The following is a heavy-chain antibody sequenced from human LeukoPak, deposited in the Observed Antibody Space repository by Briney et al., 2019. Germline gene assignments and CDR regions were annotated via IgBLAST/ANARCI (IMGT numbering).Heavy chain of an antibody. J-gene: IGHJ4*02. V-gene: IGHV3-21*01. CDR1: GFTFSSYS. D-gene: IGHD6-13*01. CDR2: ISSSSSYI. Sequence: GGSLRLSCAASGFTFSSYSMNWVRQAPGKGLEWVSSISSSSSYIYYADSVKGRFTISRDNAKNSLYLQMNSLRAEDTAVYYCAREKGRWGAAAPVDYWGQGTLVTVSS. CDR3: AREKGRWGAAAPVDY.